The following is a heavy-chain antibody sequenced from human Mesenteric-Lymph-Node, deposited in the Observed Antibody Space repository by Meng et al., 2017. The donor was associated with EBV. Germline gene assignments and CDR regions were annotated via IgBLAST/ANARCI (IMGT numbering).Heavy chain of an antibody. J-gene: IGHJ4*02. CDR1: GEYFSGFY. V-gene: IGHV4-34*01. CDR2: MNSGGTS. Sequence: QVHLQQWGAGLLKPSETLSLACAVYGEYFSGFYWSWVRQATGKGLEWIGEMNSGGTSNYNPSLESRVTISVDPSKNQFSLNLRSVTAADTAVYYCARGRRGVQYFDFWGQGALVTVFS. D-gene: IGHD1-1*01. CDR3: ARGRRGVQYFDF.